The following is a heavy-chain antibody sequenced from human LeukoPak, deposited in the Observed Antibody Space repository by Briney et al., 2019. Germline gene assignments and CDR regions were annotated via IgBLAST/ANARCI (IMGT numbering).Heavy chain of an antibody. D-gene: IGHD1-1*01. CDR1: GVSISSSSYY. V-gene: IGHV4-39*07. Sequence: SETLSLTCSVSGVSISSSSYYWGWIRQPPGKGLEWIGSIYYGGNTYYNPSLKSRVTISVDTSKNQFSLKLSSVTAADTAVYYCARDGTSLNLAEFDYWGQGTLVTVPS. CDR3: ARDGTSLNLAEFDY. CDR2: IYYGGNT. J-gene: IGHJ4*02.